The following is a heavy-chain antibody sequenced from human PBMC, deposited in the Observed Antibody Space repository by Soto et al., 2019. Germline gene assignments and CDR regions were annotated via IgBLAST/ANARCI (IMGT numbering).Heavy chain of an antibody. D-gene: IGHD6-19*01. Sequence: EVQLLESGGGLVQPGGSLRLSCAPSGFTFSTYAMSWVRQAPGKGLEWVSGITGSGGSTYYPDSVKGRFTISRDNSKNTLYLQMNSLRAEDTAVYYCAKALGSYSTGLLGASSYHYYAMDVWGQGTTVTVSS. V-gene: IGHV3-23*01. CDR2: ITGSGGST. J-gene: IGHJ6*02. CDR3: AKALGSYSTGLLGASSYHYYAMDV. CDR1: GFTFSTYA.